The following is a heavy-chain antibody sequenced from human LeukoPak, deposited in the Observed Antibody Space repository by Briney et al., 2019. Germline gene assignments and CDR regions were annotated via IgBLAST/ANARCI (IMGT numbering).Heavy chain of an antibody. CDR1: GYTFTSYG. CDR3: ASLVKDAGTEFDY. D-gene: IGHD6-13*01. Sequence: ASVKVSCKASGYTFTSYGISWVRQAPGQGLEWMGRVSAYNGNTNYAQKLQGRVTMTTDTSTSTAYMELRSLRSDDTAVYYCASLVKDAGTEFDYWGQGTLVTVSS. J-gene: IGHJ4*02. V-gene: IGHV1-18*01. CDR2: VSAYNGNT.